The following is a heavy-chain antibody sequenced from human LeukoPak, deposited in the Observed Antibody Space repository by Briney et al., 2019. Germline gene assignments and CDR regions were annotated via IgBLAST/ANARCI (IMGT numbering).Heavy chain of an antibody. V-gene: IGHV1-18*01. CDR3: ARDLRRYNWNYIYMDV. CDR1: GYTFTSYG. D-gene: IGHD1-20*01. Sequence: GASVKVSCKASGYTFTSYGISWVRQAPGQGLEWMGWISAYNGNTNYAQKLQGRVTMTTDTSTSTAYMELRSLRSDDTAVYYCARDLRRYNWNYIYMDVWGKGTTVTVSS. CDR2: ISAYNGNT. J-gene: IGHJ6*03.